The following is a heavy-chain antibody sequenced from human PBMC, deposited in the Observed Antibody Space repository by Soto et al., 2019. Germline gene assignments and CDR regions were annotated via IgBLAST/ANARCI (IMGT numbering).Heavy chain of an antibody. D-gene: IGHD3-22*01. CDR3: ARRAYYDSSGRGIDY. CDR2: ISVYNGNT. CDR1: GYTFTSYG. Sequence: QVQLVQSGAEVKKPGASVKVSCKASGYTFTSYGISWVRQAPGQGLEWLGWISVYNGNTNYAQKLQGRVTITTDTSTNTAYMELRSLRSDDTAVYYCARRAYYDSSGRGIDYWGQGTLVTVSS. V-gene: IGHV1-18*01. J-gene: IGHJ4*02.